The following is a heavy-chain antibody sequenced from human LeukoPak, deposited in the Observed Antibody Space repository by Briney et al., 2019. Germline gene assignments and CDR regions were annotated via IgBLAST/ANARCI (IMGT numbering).Heavy chain of an antibody. CDR3: ARDETDSSSSDY. CDR2: IYYSGST. J-gene: IGHJ4*02. D-gene: IGHD6-6*01. V-gene: IGHV4-39*07. Sequence: SETLSLTCTVSGGSISISSYYWRWIRQPPGEGLEWIGSIYYSGSTYYTPSLKSRVTISVDTSKNQFSLKLSSVTAAYTAVYYCARDETDSSSSDYWGQGTLVTVSS. CDR1: GGSISISSYY.